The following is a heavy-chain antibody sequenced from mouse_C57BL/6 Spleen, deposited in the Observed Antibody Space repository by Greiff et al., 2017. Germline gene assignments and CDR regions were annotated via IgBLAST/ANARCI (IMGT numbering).Heavy chain of an antibody. D-gene: IGHD1-3*01. CDR1: GFTFSDYG. CDR2: ISSGSSTI. V-gene: IGHV5-17*01. J-gene: IGHJ1*03. Sequence: EVQRVESGGGLVKPGGSLKLSCAASGFTFSDYGMHWVRQAPEKGLEWVAYISSGSSTIYYADTVKGRFTISRDNAKNTLFLQMTSLRSEDSAMYYCARALLTSWYFDVWGTGTTVTVSS. CDR3: ARALLTSWYFDV.